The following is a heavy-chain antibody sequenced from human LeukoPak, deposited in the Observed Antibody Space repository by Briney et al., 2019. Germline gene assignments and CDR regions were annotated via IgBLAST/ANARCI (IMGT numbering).Heavy chain of an antibody. D-gene: IGHD1-26*01. V-gene: IGHV1-2*06. Sequence: ASVKVSCTASGYTFTGYYMHWVRQTPGQGLEWMGRINPNNGATNYAQKLQGRVTITGDTSISTAYMELSTLRSDDTAVYYCTRETGSYHGNDYWGQGTLVTVSS. CDR3: TRETGSYHGNDY. J-gene: IGHJ4*02. CDR2: INPNNGAT. CDR1: GYTFTGYY.